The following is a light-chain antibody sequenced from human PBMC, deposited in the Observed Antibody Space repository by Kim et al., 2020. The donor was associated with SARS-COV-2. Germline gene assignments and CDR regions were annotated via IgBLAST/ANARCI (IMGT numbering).Light chain of an antibody. CDR3: SSYASSRSYV. J-gene: IGLJ1*01. CDR1: RSDVGRYYY. V-gene: IGLV2-14*03. Sequence: QSITLSCTGTRSDVGRYYYVSWYPPPPGQAPKLMIYDVSERPSGVSDRFSGSKSGNTASLTISGLQAEDEADYYCSSYASSRSYVFGTGTKVTVL. CDR2: DVS.